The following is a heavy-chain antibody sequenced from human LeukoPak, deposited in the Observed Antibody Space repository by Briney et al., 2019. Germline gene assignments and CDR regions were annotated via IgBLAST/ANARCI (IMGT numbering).Heavy chain of an antibody. J-gene: IGHJ6*03. CDR1: GGSISSYY. CDR2: IYYSGNT. V-gene: IGHV4-59*08. Sequence: PSGTLSLTCTVSGGSISSYYWSWIRQPPGKGLEWIGYIYYSGNTNYNPSLKSRVSISVDTSKSQFSLTLRSVSAADTAVYYCARRPYYYDTSNPAYYYYMDVWGKGTTVTVSS. D-gene: IGHD3-22*01. CDR3: ARRPYYYDTSNPAYYYYMDV.